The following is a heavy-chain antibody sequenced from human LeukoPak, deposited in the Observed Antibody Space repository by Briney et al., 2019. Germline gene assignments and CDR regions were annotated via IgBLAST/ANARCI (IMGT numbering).Heavy chain of an antibody. Sequence: GRSLRLSCAASGFTFSTYPMHWVRQAPGKGLEWVAVIADDGKDKHYVESVKGRFTISRDNSKNTLYLQMNSLRVEDTAVYYCARDRHIAAAGYYFDYWAREPWSPSPQ. D-gene: IGHD6-25*01. CDR1: GFTFSTYP. CDR3: ARDRHIAAAGYYFDY. CDR2: IADDGKDK. V-gene: IGHV3-30*04. J-gene: IGHJ4*02.